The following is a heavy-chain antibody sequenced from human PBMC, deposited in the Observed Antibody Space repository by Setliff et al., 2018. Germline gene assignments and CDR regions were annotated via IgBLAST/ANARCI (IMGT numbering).Heavy chain of an antibody. CDR1: GYTFTNYW. D-gene: IGHD6-25*01. Sequence: RGESLKISCKGSGYTFTNYWIGWVRQMPGKGLEWMGLIYPGDSDTRYSPSFQGQVTISADRSISTAYLQWRSLKASDTAMYYCARRADGYNDFFDSWGQGTLVTVSS. V-gene: IGHV5-51*01. CDR3: ARRADGYNDFFDS. CDR2: IYPGDSDT. J-gene: IGHJ4*02.